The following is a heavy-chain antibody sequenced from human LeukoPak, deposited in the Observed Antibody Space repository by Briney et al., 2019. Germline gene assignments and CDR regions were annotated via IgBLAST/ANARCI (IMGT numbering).Heavy chain of an antibody. CDR1: GFTFSSHG. CDR2: IWLDGSNK. CDR3: ARMTGSAFDI. V-gene: IGHV3-33*01. Sequence: GGSLRLSCAASGFTFSSHGMLWVRQAPGKGLEWVALIWLDGSNKHYADSVKGRFTISRDNSKNTLNLQMNSLRAEDTAVYYCARMTGSAFDIWGQGTMVTVSS. J-gene: IGHJ3*02.